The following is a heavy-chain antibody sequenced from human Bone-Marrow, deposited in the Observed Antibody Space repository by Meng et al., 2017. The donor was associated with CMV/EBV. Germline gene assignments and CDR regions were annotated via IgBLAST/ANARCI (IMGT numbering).Heavy chain of an antibody. Sequence: GGSLRLSCAASGFTFSSYSMNWVRQAPGKGLEWVSSISSSSSSYIYYADSVKGRFTISRDNSKNTLYLQMNSLRAEDTAVYYCAREAPTVTTDRGGWFDPWGQGTLVTVSS. J-gene: IGHJ5*02. CDR2: ISSSSSSYI. CDR3: AREAPTVTTDRGGWFDP. D-gene: IGHD4-11*01. V-gene: IGHV3-21*01. CDR1: GFTFSSYS.